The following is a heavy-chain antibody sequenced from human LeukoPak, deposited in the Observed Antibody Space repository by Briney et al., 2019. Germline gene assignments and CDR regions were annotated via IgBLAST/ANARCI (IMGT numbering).Heavy chain of an antibody. CDR3: ARDYYDSSGYYYFDY. J-gene: IGHJ4*02. V-gene: IGHV3-11*04. Sequence: PGGSLRLSCAASGFIFSNYDMSWVRQAPGKGLEWVSTISGSGGSTFYADSVKGRFTISRDNAKNSLYLQMNSLRAEDTAVYYCARDYYDSSGYYYFDYWGQGTLVTVSS. CDR1: GFIFSNYD. D-gene: IGHD3-22*01. CDR2: ISGSGGST.